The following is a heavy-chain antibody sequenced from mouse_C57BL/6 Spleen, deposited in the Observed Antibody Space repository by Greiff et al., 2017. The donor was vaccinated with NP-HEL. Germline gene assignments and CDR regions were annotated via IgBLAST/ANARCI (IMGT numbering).Heavy chain of an antibody. V-gene: IGHV1-64*01. J-gene: IGHJ2*01. CDR1: GYTFTSYW. D-gene: IGHD2-2*01. CDR3: ARGPMVTTGIFDY. Sequence: QVQLQQPGAELVKPGASVKLSCKASGYTFTSYWMHWVKQRPGQGLEWIGMIHPNSGSTNYNEKFKSKATLTVDTSSSTAYRQLSSLTSEDSAVYYCARGPMVTTGIFDYWGQGTTLTVSS. CDR2: IHPNSGST.